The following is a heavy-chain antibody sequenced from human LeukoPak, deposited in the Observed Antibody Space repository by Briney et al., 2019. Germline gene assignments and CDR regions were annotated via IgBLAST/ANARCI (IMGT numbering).Heavy chain of an antibody. CDR1: GGTFSSYA. CDR3: ARGLGESDAFDI. V-gene: IGHV1-69*06. J-gene: IGHJ3*02. Sequence: SVKVPCKASGGTFSSYAISWVRQAPGQGLEWMGGIIPIFGTANYAQKFQGRVTITADKSTSTAYMELSRLRSDDTAVYYCARGLGESDAFDIWGQGTMVTVSS. D-gene: IGHD3-16*01. CDR2: IIPIFGTA.